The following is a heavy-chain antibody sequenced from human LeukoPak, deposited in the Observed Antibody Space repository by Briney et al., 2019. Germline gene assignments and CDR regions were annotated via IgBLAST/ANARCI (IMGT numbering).Heavy chain of an antibody. CDR1: GGSISSYY. V-gene: IGHV4-59*01. CDR3: ARDEGFYGDGHYGMDV. J-gene: IGHJ6*02. D-gene: IGHD4-17*01. Sequence: SETLSLTCTVSGGSISSYYWSWIRQPPGKGLEWIGYIYYSGSTNYNPSLKSRVTISVDTSKNQFSLKLSSVTAADTAVYYCARDEGFYGDGHYGMDVWGQGTTVTVSS. CDR2: IYYSGST.